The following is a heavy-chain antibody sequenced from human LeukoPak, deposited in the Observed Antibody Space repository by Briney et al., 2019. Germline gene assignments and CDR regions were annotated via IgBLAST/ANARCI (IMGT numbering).Heavy chain of an antibody. Sequence: GGSLRLSCAASGFTFSSSGMHWVRQAPGKGLEWVAMISFDGGNKDYADSVEGRFTISRDNSKKTLYMEMNSLREEDTAVYYCVKDLTVVPAGIWWGPKQKYDYHGMDVWGQGTTVTVSS. V-gene: IGHV3-30*18. D-gene: IGHD2-2*01. CDR3: VKDLTVVPAGIWWGPKQKYDYHGMDV. J-gene: IGHJ6*02. CDR2: ISFDGGNK. CDR1: GFTFSSSG.